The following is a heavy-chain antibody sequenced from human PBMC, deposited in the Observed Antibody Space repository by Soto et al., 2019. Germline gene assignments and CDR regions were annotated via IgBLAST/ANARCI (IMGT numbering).Heavy chain of an antibody. J-gene: IGHJ5*02. CDR1: GGSISSGGYY. CDR3: ARDYARLRVFDP. CDR2: IYYSGST. D-gene: IGHD3-16*01. V-gene: IGHV4-31*03. Sequence: SETLSLTCTVSGGSISSGGYYWSWIRQHPGKGLEWIGYIYYSGSTYYNPSLKSRVTISVDTSKNQFSLKLSSVTAADTAVYYCARDYARLRVFDPWGQGTLVTVSS.